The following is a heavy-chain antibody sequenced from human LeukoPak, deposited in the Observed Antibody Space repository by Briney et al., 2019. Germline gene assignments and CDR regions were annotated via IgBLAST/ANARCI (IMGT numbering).Heavy chain of an antibody. CDR2: ISWNSGSI. CDR1: GFTFDDYA. Sequence: GGSLRLSCAASGFTFDDYAMHWVRQAPGKGLEWVSGISWNSGSIGYAVSVKGRFTISRDNAKNSLYLQMNSLRAEDTALYYCAKDSSLSVAGLFDYWGQGTLVTVSS. CDR3: AKDSSLSVAGLFDY. D-gene: IGHD6-19*01. V-gene: IGHV3-9*01. J-gene: IGHJ4*02.